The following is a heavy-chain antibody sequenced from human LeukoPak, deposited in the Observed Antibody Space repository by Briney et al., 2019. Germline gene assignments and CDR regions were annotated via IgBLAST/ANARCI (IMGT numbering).Heavy chain of an antibody. V-gene: IGHV4-4*07. CDR3: ARDQAGLRYGMDV. Sequence: SETLSLTCTVSGGSISSYDWSWIRQPPGKGLEWIGRIYTSGSANYNPSLKSRVIMSVDTYKNQFSLKLNSVTAADTAVYYCARDQAGLRYGMDVWGQGTTVTVSS. CDR2: IYTSGSA. CDR1: GGSISSYD. J-gene: IGHJ6*02.